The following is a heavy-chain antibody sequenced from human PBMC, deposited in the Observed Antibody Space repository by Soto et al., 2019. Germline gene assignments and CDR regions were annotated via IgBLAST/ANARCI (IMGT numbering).Heavy chain of an antibody. CDR2: ISAYNGNT. D-gene: IGHD1-26*01. V-gene: IGHV1-18*01. Sequence: QVQLVQSGAEVKKPGASVKVSCKAPGYTFTSYGISWVRQAPAQGLEWMGWISAYNGNTNYAQKLQGRVTMTTDTSTSTAYMELRSLRSDDTAVYYCARGIVGAWSLGILDAFDIWGQGTMVTVSS. CDR1: GYTFTSYG. J-gene: IGHJ3*02. CDR3: ARGIVGAWSLGILDAFDI.